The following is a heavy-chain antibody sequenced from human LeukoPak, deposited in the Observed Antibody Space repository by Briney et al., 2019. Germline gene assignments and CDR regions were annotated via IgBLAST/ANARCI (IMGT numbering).Heavy chain of an antibody. V-gene: IGHV3-7*01. D-gene: IGHD3-3*01. CDR3: ARDLLEWLHYFDY. CDR1: GFTFSSYW. Sequence: GSLRLSCAASGFTFSSYWMSWVRQAPGKGLEWVANIKQDGSEKYYVDSVKGRFTISRDNAKNSLYLQMNSLRAEDTAVYYCARDLLEWLHYFDYWGQETLVTVSS. J-gene: IGHJ4*02. CDR2: IKQDGSEK.